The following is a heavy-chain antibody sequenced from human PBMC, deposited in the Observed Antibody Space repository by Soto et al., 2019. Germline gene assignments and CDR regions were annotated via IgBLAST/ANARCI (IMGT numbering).Heavy chain of an antibody. D-gene: IGHD3-10*01. V-gene: IGHV1-69*13. CDR1: GGTSSSYA. Sequence: ASVKVSCKASGGTSSSYAISWVRQAPGQGLEWMGGIIPIFGTANYAQKFQGRVTITADESTSTAYMELSSLRSEDTAVYYCASYYGSGKYYYYGMDVRGQGTTVTVSS. CDR3: ASYYGSGKYYYYGMDV. CDR2: IIPIFGTA. J-gene: IGHJ6*02.